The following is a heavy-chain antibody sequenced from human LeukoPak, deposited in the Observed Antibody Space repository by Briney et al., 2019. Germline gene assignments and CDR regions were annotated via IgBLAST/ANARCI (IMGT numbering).Heavy chain of an antibody. CDR2: IYYSGST. J-gene: IGHJ5*02. CDR1: GGSISSSSDY. CDR3: VREVREYVWGSYRYWDDGNWFDP. D-gene: IGHD3-16*02. V-gene: IGHV4-39*07. Sequence: PSETLSLTCNVSGGSISSSSDYWGWIRQPPGKGLEWIGSIYYSGSTYYNPSLKSRVTISVDTSKNEFSLKLSSVTAADTAVYYCVREVREYVWGSYRYWDDGNWFDPWGQGTVVTVSS.